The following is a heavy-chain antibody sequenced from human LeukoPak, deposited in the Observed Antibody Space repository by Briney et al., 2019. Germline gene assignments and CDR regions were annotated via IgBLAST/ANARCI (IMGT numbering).Heavy chain of an antibody. J-gene: IGHJ4*02. V-gene: IGHV4-38-2*02. CDR1: GYSISSGYY. CDR2: IYHSGST. CDR3: ARTTVTTGGSVPDY. Sequence: PSETLSLTWTVSGYSISSGYYWGWIRQPPGKGLECIGSIYHSGSTNYNPSLKSRVTISVDTSKSQFSLKLSSVTAADAAVYYCARTTVTTGGSVPDYWGQGTLVTVSS. D-gene: IGHD4-17*01.